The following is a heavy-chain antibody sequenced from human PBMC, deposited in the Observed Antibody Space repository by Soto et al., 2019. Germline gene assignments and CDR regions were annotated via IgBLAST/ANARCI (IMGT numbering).Heavy chain of an antibody. Sequence: PXXTLSLTCAVCGGSISHYYWRWIPQPPGKGLQWIGYTYYSGSTNYTPSLKSRVTISVDTSKNQFSLKLSSVTAADKAVYYCARAPSLRYIAAAPYGMDVWGQGTTVT. D-gene: IGHD6-13*01. CDR1: GGSISHYY. J-gene: IGHJ6*02. CDR3: ARAPSLRYIAAAPYGMDV. V-gene: IGHV4-59*01. CDR2: TYYSGST.